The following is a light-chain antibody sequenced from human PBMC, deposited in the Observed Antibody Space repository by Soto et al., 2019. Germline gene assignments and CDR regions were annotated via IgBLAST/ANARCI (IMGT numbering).Light chain of an antibody. CDR1: QEIVNW. J-gene: IGKJ1*01. V-gene: IGKV1-5*01. Sequence: DIQMTQSPSSLSASVGDRVTLTCRASQEIVNWLAWYQQRPGKAPNLLVYHASSLRTGVPSRFRGSGSGREFTLTISSLQPNDSATYDCQQYNSYQGTFGQGTKVEI. CDR3: QQYNSYQGT. CDR2: HAS.